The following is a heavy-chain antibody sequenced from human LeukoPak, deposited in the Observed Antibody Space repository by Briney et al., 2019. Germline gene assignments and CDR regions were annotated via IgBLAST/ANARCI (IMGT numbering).Heavy chain of an antibody. D-gene: IGHD1-14*01. Sequence: ASVKVSCKASGYTFTGYYMHCVRQAPGQGLEWMGWINPNSGGTNFAQKFQGRVTMTRDTSISTAYMELSRLRSDDTAVYYCARENRGGTSISSHIYYFDYWGQGTLVTVSS. V-gene: IGHV1-2*02. CDR3: ARENRGGTSISSHIYYFDY. J-gene: IGHJ4*02. CDR2: INPNSGGT. CDR1: GYTFTGYY.